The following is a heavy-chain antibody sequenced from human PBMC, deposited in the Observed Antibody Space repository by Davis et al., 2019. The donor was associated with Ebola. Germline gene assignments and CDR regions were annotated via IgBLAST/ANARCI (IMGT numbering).Heavy chain of an antibody. Sequence: MPSETLSLTCTVSGGPISSSSYYWGWIRQPPGKGLEWIGSIYYSGSTYYNPSLKSRVTISVDTSKNQFSLKLSSVTAADTAVYYCASGYDTITWSDPWGQGTLVTVSS. D-gene: IGHD5-12*01. CDR1: GGPISSSSYY. CDR2: IYYSGST. CDR3: ASGYDTITWSDP. V-gene: IGHV4-39*01. J-gene: IGHJ5*02.